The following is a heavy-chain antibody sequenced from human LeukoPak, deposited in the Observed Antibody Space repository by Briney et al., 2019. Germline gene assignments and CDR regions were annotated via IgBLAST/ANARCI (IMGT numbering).Heavy chain of an antibody. J-gene: IGHJ3*02. CDR3: ARLQDSSGYYGDAFDI. V-gene: IGHV4-39*01. CDR1: GGSISINNYY. D-gene: IGHD3-22*01. CDR2: GYHNGKT. Sequence: SETLSLTCTVSGGSISINNYYWGWIRQPPERGLEWIGNGYHNGKTYYNPSLRSRVTMSVDTSKNQFSLNLSSVTAADTAVYYCARLQDSSGYYGDAFDIWGQGSLVTVSS.